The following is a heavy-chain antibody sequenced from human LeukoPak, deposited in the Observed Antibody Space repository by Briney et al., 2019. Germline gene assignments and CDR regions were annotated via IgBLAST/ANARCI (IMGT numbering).Heavy chain of an antibody. CDR3: ARPEQWLVRGDAFDI. J-gene: IGHJ3*02. D-gene: IGHD6-19*01. CDR2: ICSSSTYI. Sequence: PGGSLRLSCAASGFTFSSYSMNWVRQAPGKGLEWVSSICSSSTYIYYADSVKGRFTISRDNAKNSLYLQMNSLRAEDTAVYYCARPEQWLVRGDAFDIWGQGTMVTVSS. V-gene: IGHV3-21*06. CDR1: GFTFSSYS.